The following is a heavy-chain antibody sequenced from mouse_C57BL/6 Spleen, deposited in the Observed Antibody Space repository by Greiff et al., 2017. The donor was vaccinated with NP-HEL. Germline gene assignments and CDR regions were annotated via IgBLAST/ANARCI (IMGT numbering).Heavy chain of an antibody. CDR1: GFTFSDYY. D-gene: IGHD1-1*01. CDR3: ARGHYYGSSLFDY. V-gene: IGHV5-16*01. Sequence: EVMLVESEGGLVQPGSSMKLSCTASGFTFSDYYMAWVRQVPEKGLEWVANINYDGSSTYYLDSLKSRFIISRDNAKNILYLQMSSLKSEDTATYYCARGHYYGSSLFDYWGQGTTLTVSS. CDR2: INYDGSST. J-gene: IGHJ2*01.